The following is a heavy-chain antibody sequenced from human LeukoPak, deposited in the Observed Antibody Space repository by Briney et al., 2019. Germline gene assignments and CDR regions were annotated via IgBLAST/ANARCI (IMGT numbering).Heavy chain of an antibody. CDR2: IKLDGSEK. CDR3: ARMDNGDSY. CDR1: GFSFGKYW. D-gene: IGHD4-17*01. V-gene: IGHV3-7*03. Sequence: GGSLGLSCVASGFSFGKYWMSWVRQAPGKGLEWVANIKLDGSEKNYVDSVKGRFTVSRDNSKNTLYLQMNSLRADDTALYYCARMDNGDSYWGQGTLVIVSS. J-gene: IGHJ4*02.